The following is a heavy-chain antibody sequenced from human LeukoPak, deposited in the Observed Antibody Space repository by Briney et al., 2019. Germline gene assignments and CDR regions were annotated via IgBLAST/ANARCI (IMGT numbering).Heavy chain of an antibody. CDR2: ISAYNGNT. Sequence: ASVKVSCKASGYTFTSYGISWVRQAPGQGLEWMGWISAYNGNTNYAQKLQGRVTMTTDTSTSTAYMELRSLRSDDTAVYYCASRKIGYSSSTSCHAFDYWGQGTLVTVSS. J-gene: IGHJ4*02. CDR1: GYTFTSYG. CDR3: ASRKIGYSSSTSCHAFDY. V-gene: IGHV1-18*01. D-gene: IGHD2-2*01.